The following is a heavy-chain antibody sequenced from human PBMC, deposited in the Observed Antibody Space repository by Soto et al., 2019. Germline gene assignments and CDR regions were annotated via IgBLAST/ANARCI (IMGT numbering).Heavy chain of an antibody. CDR1: GWSHTEYY. Sequence: SHTQSVTAACCGWSHTEYYWSSIRQSPGKGLEWIGEVVPGGSTNYNPSLESRVTISIDTAKRQVSLKVRSVTAADTAVYYCARGEAYNNYPARWGQGTLVTVSS. CDR2: VVPGGST. D-gene: IGHD4-4*01. CDR3: ARGEAYNNYPAR. V-gene: IGHV4-34*01. J-gene: IGHJ4*02.